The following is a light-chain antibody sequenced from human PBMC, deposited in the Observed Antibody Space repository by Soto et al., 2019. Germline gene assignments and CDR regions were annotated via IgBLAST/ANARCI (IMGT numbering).Light chain of an antibody. Sequence: EIVMTQSPATLSVSPGEGATLSCRAGQSVSSNLAWYQQKPGQPPRLLIYGAATRASAVPDRFSGSGSGADFTLTITGLEPEDFAVYYCQQYGTSPLTFGPGTRVD. CDR1: QSVSSN. CDR2: GAA. CDR3: QQYGTSPLT. V-gene: IGKV3-20*01. J-gene: IGKJ3*01.